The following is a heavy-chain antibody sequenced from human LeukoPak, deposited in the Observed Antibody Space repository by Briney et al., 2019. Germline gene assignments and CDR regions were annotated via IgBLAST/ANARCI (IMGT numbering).Heavy chain of an antibody. V-gene: IGHV3-23*01. Sequence: GGSLRLSCAASGFTFDDYAMHWVRQAPGKGLEWVSAISGSGGSTYYADSVKGRFTISRDNSKNTLYLQMNSLRAEDTAVYYYAKQDSSGYYSTSGYFDYWSQGTLVTVSS. CDR2: ISGSGGST. CDR1: GFTFDDYA. CDR3: AKQDSSGYYSTSGYFDY. J-gene: IGHJ4*02. D-gene: IGHD3-22*01.